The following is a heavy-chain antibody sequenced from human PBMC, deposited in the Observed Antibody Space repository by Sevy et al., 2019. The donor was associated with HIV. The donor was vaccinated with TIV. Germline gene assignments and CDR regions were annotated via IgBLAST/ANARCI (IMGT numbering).Heavy chain of an antibody. CDR1: GYTFTSYG. J-gene: IGHJ6*02. CDR3: AREGGAAAGTGAYYYYGMDV. CDR2: ISAYNGNT. Sequence: ASVKVSCKASGYTFTSYGISWVRQAPGQGLEWMGWISAYNGNTNYAQKLQGRVTMTTDTSTSKAYMELRSLRSDDTAVYYCAREGGAAAGTGAYYYYGMDVWGQGTTVTVSS. V-gene: IGHV1-18*01. D-gene: IGHD6-13*01.